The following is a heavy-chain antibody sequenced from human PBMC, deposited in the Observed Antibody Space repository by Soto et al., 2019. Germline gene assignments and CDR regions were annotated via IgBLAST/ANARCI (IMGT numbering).Heavy chain of an antibody. J-gene: IGHJ4*02. CDR1: GFSLTARPMG. D-gene: IGHD1-20*01. CDR3: AHRLGEYTWNDGYFDY. CDR2: AYWDDDN. V-gene: IGHV2-5*02. Sequence: QITLRESGPTLVKPTQTLTLTCSFSGFSLTARPMGVGWIRQSPGKALEWLGFAYWDDDNRYSPSLRSRLTVTKHTAKIQVVLTVTNMDPGDTGTYYCAHRLGEYTWNDGYFDYSGQGTPVTDS.